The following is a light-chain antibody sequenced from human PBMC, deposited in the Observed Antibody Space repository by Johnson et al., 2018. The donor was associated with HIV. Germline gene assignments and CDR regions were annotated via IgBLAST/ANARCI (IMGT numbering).Light chain of an antibody. CDR1: SSNIGNNY. V-gene: IGLV1-51*02. CDR3: GTWDNSLSTGAV. J-gene: IGLJ1*01. Sequence: QSVLTQPPSVSAAPGQKVTISCSGSSSNIGNNYVSWYQQLPGTAPKLLIHENNKRPSGIPDRFSGSKSGTSATLGIAGLKPGAEADYYCGTWDNSLSTGAVFGTGTKVTVL. CDR2: ENN.